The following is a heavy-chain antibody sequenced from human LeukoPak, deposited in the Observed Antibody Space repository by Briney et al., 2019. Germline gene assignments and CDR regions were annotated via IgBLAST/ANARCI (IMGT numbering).Heavy chain of an antibody. V-gene: IGHV4-39*01. CDR1: GGSISSSSYY. CDR3: ASLGAYSGREGAIDI. CDR2: IYYSGST. Sequence: SETLSLTCTVSGGSISSSSYYWGWIRQPPGKGLEWIGSIYYSGSTYYNPSLKSRVTISVDTSKNQFSLKLSSVTAADTAVYYCASLGAYSGREGAIDIWGQGTMVTVSS. J-gene: IGHJ3*02. D-gene: IGHD1-26*01.